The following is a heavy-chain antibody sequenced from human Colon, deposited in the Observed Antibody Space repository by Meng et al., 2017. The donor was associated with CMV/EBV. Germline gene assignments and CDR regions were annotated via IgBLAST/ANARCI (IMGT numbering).Heavy chain of an antibody. Sequence: GESLKISCAASGFTLSSYAMHWVRQAPGKGLEWVAVISYDESGTYYADSVKGRFTVSRDHSKNTLFLQINSLRGEDTAVYYCARGLTHLGGSTLRAFDYWGQGTTVTVSS. CDR3: ARGLTHLGGSTLRAFDY. CDR1: GFTLSSYA. CDR2: ISYDESGT. D-gene: IGHD1-26*01. J-gene: IGHJ4*03. V-gene: IGHV3-30*04.